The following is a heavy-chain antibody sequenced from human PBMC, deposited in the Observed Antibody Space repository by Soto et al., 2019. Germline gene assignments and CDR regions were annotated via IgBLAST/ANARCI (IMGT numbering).Heavy chain of an antibody. J-gene: IGHJ6*02. D-gene: IGHD3-9*01. Sequence: QVQLQESGPGLVKPSETLSLTCTVSGGSVSSGSYYWSWIRQPPGKGLEWIGYIYYSGSTNYNPALQNRATIPGDTSKNQFSLKLSSVTAADTAVYYCARIPYDILTGYGYYGMDVWGQGTTVTVSS. CDR3: ARIPYDILTGYGYYGMDV. CDR2: IYYSGST. V-gene: IGHV4-61*01. CDR1: GGSVSSGSYY.